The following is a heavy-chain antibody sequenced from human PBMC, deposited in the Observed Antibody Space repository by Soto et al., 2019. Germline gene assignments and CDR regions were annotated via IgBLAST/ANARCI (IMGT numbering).Heavy chain of an antibody. CDR2: ISSSSSTI. V-gene: IGHV3-48*02. Sequence: GGSLRLSCAASGFTFSSYSMNWVRQAPWKGLEWVSYISSSSSTIYYADSVKGRFTIYRDNAKNSLYLQMNSLRDEDTAVYYCARAAVYCGGDCNGHNWFDPWGQGTLVTVCS. CDR3: ARAAVYCGGDCNGHNWFDP. D-gene: IGHD2-21*02. CDR1: GFTFSSYS. J-gene: IGHJ5*02.